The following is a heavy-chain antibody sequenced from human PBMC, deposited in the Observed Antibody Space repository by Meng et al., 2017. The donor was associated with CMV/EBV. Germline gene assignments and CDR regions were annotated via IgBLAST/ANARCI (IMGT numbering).Heavy chain of an antibody. Sequence: SGPTLVNPTQTLTLTCTFSVFSLSTSGMCVSWVRQPLGKALEWPALIDWDDDKYYSTSLKTRLTISKDTTKNQVVLTMTNMDPVDTATYYCARIRGYCSSTSCYYYFDYWGQGTLVTVSS. J-gene: IGHJ4*02. CDR3: ARIRGYCSSTSCYYYFDY. CDR1: VFSLSTSGMC. V-gene: IGHV2-70*18. D-gene: IGHD2-2*01. CDR2: IDWDDDK.